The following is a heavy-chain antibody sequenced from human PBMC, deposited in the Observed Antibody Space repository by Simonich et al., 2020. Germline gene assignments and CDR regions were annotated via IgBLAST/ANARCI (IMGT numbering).Heavy chain of an antibody. CDR3: ARVRSSSWYWFDP. CDR1: GYTFTGYY. V-gene: IGHV1-2*06. D-gene: IGHD6-13*01. CDR2: INPNSGGT. J-gene: IGHJ5*02. Sequence: QVQLVQSGAEVKKPGASVKVSCKASGYTFTGYYMHGVRQAPGQGLEWMGRINPNSGGTNYAQKFQGRVTMTRDTSISTAYMELSRLRSDDTAVYYCARVRSSSWYWFDPWGQGTLVTVSS.